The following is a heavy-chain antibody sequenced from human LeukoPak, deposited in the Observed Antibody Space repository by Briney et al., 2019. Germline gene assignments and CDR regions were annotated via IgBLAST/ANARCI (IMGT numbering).Heavy chain of an antibody. J-gene: IGHJ3*02. CDR1: GGSFSGYY. CDR2: INHSGST. Sequence: PSETLSLTSAVYGGSFSGYYWSWIRQPPGKGLEWIGEINHSGSTNYNPSLKSRVTISVDTSKNQFSLNLSSVPAADTAVYYCARGGRLHAFDIWGQGTMVIVSS. CDR3: ARGGRLHAFDI. V-gene: IGHV4-34*01.